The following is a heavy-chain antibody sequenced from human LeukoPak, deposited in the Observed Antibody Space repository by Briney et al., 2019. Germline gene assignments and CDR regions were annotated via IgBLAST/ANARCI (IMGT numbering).Heavy chain of an antibody. V-gene: IGHV5-51*01. CDR2: IYPGDSDT. D-gene: IGHD4-17*01. CDR1: GYSFTSYW. J-gene: IGHJ3*02. Sequence: GESLKISCKGSGYSFTSYWIGWVRQVPGKGLEWMGIIYPGDSDTRYSPSFQGQVTISADKSISTAYLQWSSLKASDTAMYYCAREGRDYDPHDAFDIWGQGTMVTVSS. CDR3: AREGRDYDPHDAFDI.